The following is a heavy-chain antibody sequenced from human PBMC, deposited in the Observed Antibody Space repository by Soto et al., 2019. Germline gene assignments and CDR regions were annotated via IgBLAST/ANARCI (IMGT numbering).Heavy chain of an antibody. V-gene: IGHV4-59*01. CDR2: IHHSGST. D-gene: IGHD4-17*01. Sequence: SETLSLTCTVSGGSISSYYWNWIRQPPGKGLEWIGYIHHSGSTNYNPSLKSRVIISADTSKKQLSLKLSSVTAADTAVYYCARDTYGDYGAGYYFGMAVWGQGTTVTVSS. CDR3: ARDTYGDYGAGYYFGMAV. CDR1: GGSISSYY. J-gene: IGHJ6*02.